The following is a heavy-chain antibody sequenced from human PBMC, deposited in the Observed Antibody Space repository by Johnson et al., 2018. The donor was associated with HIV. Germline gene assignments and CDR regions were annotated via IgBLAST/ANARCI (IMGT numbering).Heavy chain of an antibody. V-gene: IGHV3-9*01. CDR3: ARAWYSSSAFDI. J-gene: IGHJ3*02. CDR2: ISWNSGSI. Sequence: VQLVESGGGLVQPGRSLRLSCAASGFTFDDYAMHWVRQAPGKGLEWVSGISWNSGSIYYADSVKGRFSISRYNAKNSLSLLMNSLRPEDTALYYCARAWYSSSAFDIWGQGTMVTVSS. CDR1: GFTFDDYA. D-gene: IGHD6-6*01.